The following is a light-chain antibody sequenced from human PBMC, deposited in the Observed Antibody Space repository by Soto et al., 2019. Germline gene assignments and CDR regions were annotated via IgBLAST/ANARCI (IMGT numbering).Light chain of an antibody. CDR3: QQLDLFPST. CDR2: AAT. J-gene: IGKJ4*01. V-gene: IGKV1-9*01. Sequence: IQLTQSPSSLSASVGDRVTITCRASQDINSYLAWYQQKPGKAPNLLIYAATSLQSGVPSRFSGRGSGTEFTLTISSLQPEDFATYYCQQLDLFPSTFGGGTKVEI. CDR1: QDINSY.